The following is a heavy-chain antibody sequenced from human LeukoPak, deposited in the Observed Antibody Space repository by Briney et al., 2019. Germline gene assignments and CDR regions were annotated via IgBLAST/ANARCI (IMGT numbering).Heavy chain of an antibody. J-gene: IGHJ4*02. CDR3: ARGPRDGYNNWFHY. CDR2: STHSGST. D-gene: IGHD5-24*01. V-gene: IGHV4-34*01. CDR1: GGSFSGHY. Sequence: SETLSLTCAVYGGSFSGHYWTWIRQPPGKGLEWIGESTHSGSTNYNPSLKSRVTISVDTSKNQFSLKLSSVTAADTAVYYCARGPRDGYNNWFHYWGQGTLVTVSS.